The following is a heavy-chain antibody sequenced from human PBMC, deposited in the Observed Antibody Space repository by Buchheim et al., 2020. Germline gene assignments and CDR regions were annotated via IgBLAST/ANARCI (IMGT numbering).Heavy chain of an antibody. CDR3: ARGIEYSGSYRIHSDYYYYMDV. V-gene: IGHV1-46*02. CDR2: INPRGGTT. Sequence: QVQLVQSGAEVKKPGASVRVSCKASGYTFNDYYIHWVRQAPGQGLEWVGVINPRGGTTTYAQRFQGRVTMTRDTSTSTVYMELSSLRSEDTAVYYCARGIEYSGSYRIHSDYYYYMDVWGKGTT. J-gene: IGHJ6*03. D-gene: IGHD1-26*01. CDR1: GYTFNDYY.